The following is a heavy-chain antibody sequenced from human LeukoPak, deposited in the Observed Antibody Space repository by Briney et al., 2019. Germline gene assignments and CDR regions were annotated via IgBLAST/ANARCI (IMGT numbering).Heavy chain of an antibody. V-gene: IGHV4-34*01. CDR1: GGSFSGYY. CDR3: ASRLSTSRYYFDY. J-gene: IGHJ4*02. D-gene: IGHD2-2*01. CDR2: INHSGST. Sequence: SETLSLTCAVYGGSFSGYYWSWIRQPPGKGLEWIGEINHSGSTNYNPSLKSRVTISVDTSKNQFSLKLSSVTAADTAVYYCASRLSTSRYYFDYWGQGTLVTVSS.